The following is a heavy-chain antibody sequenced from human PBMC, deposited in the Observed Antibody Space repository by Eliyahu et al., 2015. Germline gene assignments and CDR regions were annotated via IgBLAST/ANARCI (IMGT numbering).Heavy chain of an antibody. Sequence: QVQLQESGPGLVKPSEALSLTCTVXGXSVDXDEFYWSWXRQSPEKGLEWIGYIYYSGNTDSNPSLKSRVTISLDRSKNQFSLNLKSVTAADTALYFCARRVYSVSGRXYYDQWGQGTLVTVSS. V-gene: IGHV4-61*08. J-gene: IGHJ4*02. CDR3: ARRVYSVSGRXYYDQ. CDR2: IYYSGNT. CDR1: GXSVDXDEFY. D-gene: IGHD3-10*01.